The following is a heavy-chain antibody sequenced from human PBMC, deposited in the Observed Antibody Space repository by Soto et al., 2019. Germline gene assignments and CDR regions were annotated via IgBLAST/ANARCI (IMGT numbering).Heavy chain of an antibody. CDR2: IHHSGST. Sequence: PSETLSLTCAVSGYSISSGYYWGWIRQPPGKGLEWIGSIHHSGSTYYNPSLKSRVTISVDTSKNQFSLKLSSVTAADTAVYYCARPPSPYGDYAANGMDVWGQGTTVTVSS. J-gene: IGHJ6*02. CDR1: GYSISSGYY. CDR3: ARPPSPYGDYAANGMDV. V-gene: IGHV4-38-2*01. D-gene: IGHD4-17*01.